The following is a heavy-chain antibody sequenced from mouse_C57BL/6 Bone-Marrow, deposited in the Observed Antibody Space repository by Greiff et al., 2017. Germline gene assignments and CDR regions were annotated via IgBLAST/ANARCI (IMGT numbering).Heavy chain of an antibody. D-gene: IGHD1-1*01. CDR1: GYTFTSYW. J-gene: IGHJ1*03. CDR3: ARVYGSTYWYFDV. CDR2: IDPSDSYT. V-gene: IGHV1-69*01. Sequence: QVQLQQPGAELVMPGASVKLSCKASGYTFTSYWMHWVKQRPGQGLEWIGEIDPSDSYTNYNQKFKGKSTLTVDKSSSTAYMPLSSLTSEDSAVYYCARVYGSTYWYFDVWGTGTTVTVSS.